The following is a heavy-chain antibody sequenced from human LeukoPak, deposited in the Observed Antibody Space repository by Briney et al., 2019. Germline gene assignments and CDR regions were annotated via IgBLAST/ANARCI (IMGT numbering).Heavy chain of an antibody. CDR2: INPNSGGT. V-gene: IGHV1-2*02. D-gene: IGHD1-26*01. CDR3: ARLSIVGASTRFFDY. CDR1: GYTFTGYY. Sequence: ASVKVSCKASGYTFTGYYMHWVRQAPGQGLEWMGWINPNSGGTNYAQKSQGRVTMTRDTSISTAYMELSRLRSDDTAVYYCARLSIVGASTRFFDYWGQGTLVTVSS. J-gene: IGHJ4*02.